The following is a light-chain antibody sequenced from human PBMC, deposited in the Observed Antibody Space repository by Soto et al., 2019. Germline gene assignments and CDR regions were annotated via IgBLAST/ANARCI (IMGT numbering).Light chain of an antibody. V-gene: IGLV2-8*01. CDR2: EVT. J-gene: IGLJ2*01. CDR3: TSYAGGNSVL. CDR1: SSDIGLYNY. Sequence: QSALTQPPSASGSLGQSVTISCTGTSSDIGLYNYVSWYQHHPGKAPKLMIYEVTKRPSGVPYRFSGSKSGNTASLTVSGLQAEDEADYYCTSYAGGNSVLFGGGTKLTVL.